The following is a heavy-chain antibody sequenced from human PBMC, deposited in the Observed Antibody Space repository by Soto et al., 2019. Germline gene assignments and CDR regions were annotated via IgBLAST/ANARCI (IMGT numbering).Heavy chain of an antibody. J-gene: IGHJ6*03. CDR3: ARRYYSSSYLSYYYMDV. V-gene: IGHV4-39*01. CDR1: GGSISSSSYY. Sequence: SETLSLTCTVSGGSISSSSYYWGWIRQPPGKGLEWIGSIYYSGSTYYNPSLKSRVTISVDTSKNQFSLKLSSVTAADTAVYYCARRYYSSSYLSYYYMDVWGKGTTVTVSS. CDR2: IYYSGST. D-gene: IGHD6-6*01.